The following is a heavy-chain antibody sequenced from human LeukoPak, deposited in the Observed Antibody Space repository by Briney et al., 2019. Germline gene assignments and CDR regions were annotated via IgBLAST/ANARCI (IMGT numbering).Heavy chain of an antibody. Sequence: ASVTVSCKASGYTFTSYDINWVRQATGQGLEWMGWMNPNSGNTGYAQKFQGRVTMTRNTSISTAYMELSSLRSEDTAVYYCARSLRVAVAGTDYWGQGTLVTVSS. V-gene: IGHV1-8*01. J-gene: IGHJ4*02. CDR1: GYTFTSYD. CDR3: ARSLRVAVAGTDY. D-gene: IGHD6-19*01. CDR2: MNPNSGNT.